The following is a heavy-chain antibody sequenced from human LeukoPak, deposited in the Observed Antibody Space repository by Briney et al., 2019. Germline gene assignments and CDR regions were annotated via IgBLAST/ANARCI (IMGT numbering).Heavy chain of an antibody. CDR3: AKRAYYYDSSGYYPFDY. J-gene: IGHJ4*02. D-gene: IGHD3-22*01. CDR1: GFTFSSYG. V-gene: IGHV3-30*18. Sequence: PGRSLRLSCAASGFTFSSYGMHWVRQAPGKGLEWVAVISYDGSNKYYADSVKGRFTISRDNSKNTLYLQMNSLRAEDTAVYYCAKRAYYYDSSGYYPFDYWGQGTLVTVSS. CDR2: ISYDGSNK.